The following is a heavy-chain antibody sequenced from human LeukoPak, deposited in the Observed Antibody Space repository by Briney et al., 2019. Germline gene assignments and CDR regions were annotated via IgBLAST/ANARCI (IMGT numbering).Heavy chain of an antibody. CDR1: GFTFSSYW. Sequence: GGSLRLSCAASGFTFSSYWMHWVRQAPGKGLVWVSRINSDGSSTSYADSVKGRFTISRDNAKNTLYLQMNSLRAEDTAVYYCARTGNYYDSSGYYQGWFDPWGQGTLVTVSS. CDR3: ARTGNYYDSSGYYQGWFDP. V-gene: IGHV3-74*01. J-gene: IGHJ5*02. D-gene: IGHD3-22*01. CDR2: INSDGSST.